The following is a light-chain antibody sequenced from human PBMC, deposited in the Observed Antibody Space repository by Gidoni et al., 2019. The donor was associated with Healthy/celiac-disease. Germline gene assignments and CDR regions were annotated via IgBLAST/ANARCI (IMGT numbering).Light chain of an antibody. CDR2: SIS. V-gene: IGLV7-43*01. Sequence: QTVVTQEPSLTVSPGGTVTLTCASSTGAVTSGHYPNWVQQKPGQAPRALIYSISKKHSWTPARFSGSLLGGKAALTLSGVQPEDEAEYYCLLYYGGDNYWVFGGGTKLTVL. CDR3: LLYYGGDNYWV. CDR1: TGAVTSGHY. J-gene: IGLJ3*02.